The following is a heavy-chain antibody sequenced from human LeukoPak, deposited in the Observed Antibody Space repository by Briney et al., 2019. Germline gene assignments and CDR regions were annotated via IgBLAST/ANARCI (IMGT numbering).Heavy chain of an antibody. CDR2: IIPILGIA. CDR1: GGTFSSYA. V-gene: IGHV1-69*04. CDR3: ARESYSGNPYFDY. D-gene: IGHD4-23*01. Sequence: SVKVSCKASGGTFSSYAISWVRQAPGQGLEWMGRIIPILGIANYAQKFQGRVTITADKSTSTAYMELSSLRSEDTAMYYCARESYSGNPYFDYWGQGTLVTVSS. J-gene: IGHJ4*02.